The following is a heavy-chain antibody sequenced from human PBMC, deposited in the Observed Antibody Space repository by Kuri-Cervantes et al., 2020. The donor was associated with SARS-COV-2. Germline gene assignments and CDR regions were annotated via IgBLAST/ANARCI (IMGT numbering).Heavy chain of an antibody. D-gene: IGHD6-19*01. CDR3: ARGPEQWLATGGAKYYYYYYMDV. J-gene: IGHJ6*03. Sequence: ASVKVSCKASGYSFSKYAVSWVRQAPGQGLEWMGWISAYNGNTNYAQKLQGRVTMTTDTSTSTAYMELRSLRSDDTAVYYCARGPEQWLATGGAKYYYYYYMDVWGKGTTVTVSS. CDR2: ISAYNGNT. CDR1: GYSFSKYA. V-gene: IGHV1-18*01.